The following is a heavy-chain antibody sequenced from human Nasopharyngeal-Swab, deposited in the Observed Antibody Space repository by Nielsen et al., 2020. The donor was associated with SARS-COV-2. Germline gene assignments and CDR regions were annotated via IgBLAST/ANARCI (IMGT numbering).Heavy chain of an antibody. D-gene: IGHD3-16*01. J-gene: IGHJ6*02. V-gene: IGHV2-70*01. CDR3: ARIQAMITFGGANYYGMDV. CDR1: GFSLSTSGMC. Sequence: SGPTLVKPTQPLTLTCTFSGFSLSTSGMCVNWIRQPPGKALEWLALIDWDDDKYYSTSLKTRLTISKDTSKNQVVLTMTNMDPVDTATYYCARIQAMITFGGANYYGMDVWGQGTTVTVSS. CDR2: IDWDDDK.